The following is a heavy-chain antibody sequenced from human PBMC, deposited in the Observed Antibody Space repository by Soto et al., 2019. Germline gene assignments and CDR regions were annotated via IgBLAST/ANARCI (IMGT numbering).Heavy chain of an antibody. J-gene: IGHJ5*02. Sequence: QLQLQESGSGLVKPSQTLSLTCAVSGGSISSGGYSWSWIRQPPGKGLEWIGYIYHSGSTYYNPSLKSRVTISVDRFKNQFSLKLSSVTAADTAVYYCARGPYNYDSSGYLNWFDPCGQGTLVTVSS. V-gene: IGHV4-30-2*01. D-gene: IGHD3-22*01. CDR1: GGSISSGGYS. CDR3: ARGPYNYDSSGYLNWFDP. CDR2: IYHSGST.